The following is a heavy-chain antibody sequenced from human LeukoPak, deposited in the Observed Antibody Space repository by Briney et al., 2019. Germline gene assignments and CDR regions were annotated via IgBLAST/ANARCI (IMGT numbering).Heavy chain of an antibody. D-gene: IGHD3-22*01. J-gene: IGHJ4*02. Sequence: PGGSLRLSCAASGFTVSSNYMSWVRQAPGKGLEWVSVIYSGGSTYYADSVKGRFTISRDNSKNTLYLQMNSLRAEDTAVYYCARGYDSSGYYYGGENYFDYWGQGTLVTVSS. CDR2: IYSGGST. CDR3: ARGYDSSGYYYGGENYFDY. CDR1: GFTVSSNY. V-gene: IGHV3-66*01.